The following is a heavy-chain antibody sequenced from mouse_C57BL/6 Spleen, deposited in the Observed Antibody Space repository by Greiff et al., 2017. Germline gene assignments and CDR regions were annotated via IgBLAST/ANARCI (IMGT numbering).Heavy chain of an antibody. D-gene: IGHD1-1*01. Sequence: VQLQQSGAELARPGASVKLSCKASGYTFTSSGISWVKQRTGQGLEWIGEIYPRSGNTYYNEKFKGKATLTADKSSSTAYMELRSLTSEDSAVYFCASYYYGRGFAYWGQGTLVTVSA. CDR2: IYPRSGNT. CDR3: ASYYYGRGFAY. J-gene: IGHJ3*01. V-gene: IGHV1-81*01. CDR1: GYTFTSSG.